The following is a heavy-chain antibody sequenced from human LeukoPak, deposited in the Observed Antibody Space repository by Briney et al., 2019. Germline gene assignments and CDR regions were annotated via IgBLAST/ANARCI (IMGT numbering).Heavy chain of an antibody. V-gene: IGHV3-53*01. J-gene: IGHJ2*01. Sequence: GGSLRLSCAASGFTVRTNYMRWVRQAPGKGLEWVSIIYSGGSTSYADSVKGRFTISRDISKNTLFLQMSSLRAEDTAVYYCARSPRISDSSCCYLVECFDLWGRGTLVTVSS. CDR2: IYSGGST. CDR3: ARSPRISDSSCCYLVECFDL. CDR1: GFTVRTNY. D-gene: IGHD3-22*01.